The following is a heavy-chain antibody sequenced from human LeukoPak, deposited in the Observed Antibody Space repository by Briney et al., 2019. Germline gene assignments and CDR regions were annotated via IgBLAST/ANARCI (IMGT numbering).Heavy chain of an antibody. J-gene: IGHJ4*02. V-gene: IGHV3-53*01. CDR3: ASWPGGWYGEDS. CDR2: IYGGGST. D-gene: IGHD6-19*01. Sequence: GGSLRLSCEASGFTVSSNYMSWVRQAPGKGLEWVSVIYGGGSTYYADSVKGRFTISRDTSKNTLYLQMSSLRAEDTAVYYCASWPGGWYGEDSWGQGTQVTVSS. CDR1: GFTVSSNY.